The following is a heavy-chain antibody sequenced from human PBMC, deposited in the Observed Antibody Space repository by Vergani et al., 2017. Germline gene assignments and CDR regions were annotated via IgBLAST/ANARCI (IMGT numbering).Heavy chain of an antibody. V-gene: IGHV3-43*02. D-gene: IGHD2-15*01. CDR3: AKDVLTGGYCSGGSCYLRYYYYYGMDV. Sequence: EVQLVESGGGVVQPGGSLRLSCAASGFTFDDYAMHWVRQAPGKGLEWVSLISGDGGSTYYADSVKGRFTISRDNSKNSLYLQMNSLRTEDTALYYCAKDVLTGGYCSGGSCYLRYYYYYGMDVWGQGTTVTVSS. CDR2: ISGDGGST. CDR1: GFTFDDYA. J-gene: IGHJ6*02.